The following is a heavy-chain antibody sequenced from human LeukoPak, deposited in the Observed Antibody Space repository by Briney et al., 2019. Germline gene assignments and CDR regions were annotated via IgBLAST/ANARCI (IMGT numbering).Heavy chain of an antibody. Sequence: SVKVSCKASGGTFISYAISWVRQAPGQGLEWMGGIIPIFGTANYAQKFQGRVTITADESTSTAYMELSSLRSEETAVYYCATMIVVVPAAIGWFDPWGQGTLVTVSS. CDR3: ATMIVVVPAAIGWFDP. V-gene: IGHV1-69*01. J-gene: IGHJ5*02. CDR2: IIPIFGTA. CDR1: GGTFISYA. D-gene: IGHD2-2*02.